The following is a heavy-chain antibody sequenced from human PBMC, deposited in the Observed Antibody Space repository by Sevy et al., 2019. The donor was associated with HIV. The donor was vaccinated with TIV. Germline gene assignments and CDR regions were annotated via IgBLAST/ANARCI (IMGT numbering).Heavy chain of an antibody. CDR3: ARETAADAFDV. V-gene: IGHV3-13*01. Sequence: GSLRLSCAATAFTFSSYDMHWVRQVAGKGLEWVSSIGLSGDTYFAGSVKGRFTISRVNVKNYLYLQMSSLRAGDTAVYYCARETAADAFDVWGQGTFVTVSS. J-gene: IGHJ3*01. CDR2: IGLSGDT. CDR1: AFTFSSYD. D-gene: IGHD6-13*01.